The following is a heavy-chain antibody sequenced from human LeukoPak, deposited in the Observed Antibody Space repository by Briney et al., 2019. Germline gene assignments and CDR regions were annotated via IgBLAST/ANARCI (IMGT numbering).Heavy chain of an antibody. CDR3: ASPGGGLGSYYIPKVDY. CDR2: ISGSGGST. J-gene: IGHJ4*02. D-gene: IGHD3-10*01. V-gene: IGHV3-23*01. Sequence: GGSLRLSCAASGFTFSSYAMSWVRQAPGKGLEWVSAISGSGGSTYYADTVKGRFTISRDNSKNTLYLQMNSPRAEDTAVYYCASPGGGLGSYYIPKVDYWGQGTLVTVSS. CDR1: GFTFSSYA.